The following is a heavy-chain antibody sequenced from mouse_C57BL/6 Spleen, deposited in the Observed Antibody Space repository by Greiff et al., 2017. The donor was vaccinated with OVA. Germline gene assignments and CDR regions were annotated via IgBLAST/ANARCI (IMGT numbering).Heavy chain of an antibody. J-gene: IGHJ2*01. V-gene: IGHV1-53*01. Sequence: QVQLQQSGTELVKPGASVKLSCKASGYTFTSYWMHWVKQRPGQGLEWIGNINPSNGGTNYNEKFKSKATLTVDKSSITAYMQLSSLTSEDSAVYYCARSGGWLLRGNYFDYWGQGTTLTVSS. CDR2: INPSNGGT. D-gene: IGHD2-3*01. CDR1: GYTFTSYW. CDR3: ARSGGWLLRGNYFDY.